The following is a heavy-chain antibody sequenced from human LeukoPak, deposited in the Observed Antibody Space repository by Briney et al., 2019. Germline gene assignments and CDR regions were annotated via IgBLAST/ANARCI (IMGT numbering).Heavy chain of an antibody. CDR3: ARHPFLGSSSALGDY. CDR1: GYSFTSYW. D-gene: IGHD6-6*01. Sequence: ESLKISCKGSGYSFTSYWIGWVRQMPGKGLEWMGIIYPGDSDTRYIPSFQGQVTISAAKSISTAYLQWSSLKASDTAMYYCARHPFLGSSSALGDYWGQGTLVTVSS. J-gene: IGHJ4*02. CDR2: IYPGDSDT. V-gene: IGHV5-51*01.